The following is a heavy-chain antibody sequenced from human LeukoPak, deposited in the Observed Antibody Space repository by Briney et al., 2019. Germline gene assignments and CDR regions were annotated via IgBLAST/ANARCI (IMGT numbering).Heavy chain of an antibody. CDR2: IWHDGRNQ. D-gene: IGHD3-10*01. CDR3: ARQTGTYDLDY. Sequence: PGGSLRLSCAASGFTFSNFGMHWVRQAPGEGLGWVAVIWHDGRNQHYADSVKGRFTISRDNSKGTLYLQMNSLRVEDTAVYYCARQTGTYDLDYWGQGTLVTVSS. V-gene: IGHV3-33*01. CDR1: GFTFSNFG. J-gene: IGHJ4*02.